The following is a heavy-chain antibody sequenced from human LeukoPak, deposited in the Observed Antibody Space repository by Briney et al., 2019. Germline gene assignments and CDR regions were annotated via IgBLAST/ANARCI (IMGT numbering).Heavy chain of an antibody. CDR3: AREGMGTTFSAWFDP. J-gene: IGHJ5*02. D-gene: IGHD1-7*01. Sequence: GGSLRLSCAASGFTFSNYGMHWVRQAPGKGLEWVVVVSSDGSIDYYADSLRGRFTVSRDNSKNTMFLQFNTLRPEDTAVYYCAREGMGTTFSAWFDPWGQGTLVTVSS. CDR2: VSSDGSID. V-gene: IGHV3-30*03. CDR1: GFTFSNYG.